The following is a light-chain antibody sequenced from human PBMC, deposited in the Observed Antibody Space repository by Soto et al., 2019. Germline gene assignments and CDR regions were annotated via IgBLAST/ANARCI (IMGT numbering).Light chain of an antibody. CDR2: GAS. CDR1: QGIGTW. CDR3: QQANHFPLT. V-gene: IGKV1-12*01. Sequence: DIQMTQSPSSVSASVGDRVTITCRASQGIGTWLAWYQQKPGQVPKYLIYGASSLHSGVPSRFSGSGSGTYFTLTISSLQPEDFATYFCQQANHFPLTFGGGTGVEIK. J-gene: IGKJ4*01.